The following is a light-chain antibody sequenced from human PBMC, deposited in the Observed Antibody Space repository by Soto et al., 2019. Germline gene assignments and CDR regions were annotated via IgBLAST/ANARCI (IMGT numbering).Light chain of an antibody. CDR1: QSVTSN. CDR2: DAS. J-gene: IGKJ4*01. V-gene: IGKV3-15*01. Sequence: EIVMTQSPATLSVSPGERATLSCRASQSVTSNFAWYQQKPGQATRLLIYDASTRATGITARFSGSGSGTEFTLTISSLQAEDVAIYFCQQHYSTPLTFGGGTRWIS. CDR3: QQHYSTPLT.